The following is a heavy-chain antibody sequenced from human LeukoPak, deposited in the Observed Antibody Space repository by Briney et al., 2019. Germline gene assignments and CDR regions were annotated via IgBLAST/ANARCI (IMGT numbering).Heavy chain of an antibody. CDR1: GYTVADYW. J-gene: IGHJ3*01. CDR2: MHPGDSDI. D-gene: IGHD3-10*01. Sequence: GESLKISCKGSGYTVADYWFGWGRQLPGKGLEWMGIMHPGDSDIRYSPSFQGQVTISADKSINTAYLQWNRLKASDTATYYCARIIRGVLIAAFDLWGQGTVVTVSS. V-gene: IGHV5-51*01. CDR3: ARIIRGVLIAAFDL.